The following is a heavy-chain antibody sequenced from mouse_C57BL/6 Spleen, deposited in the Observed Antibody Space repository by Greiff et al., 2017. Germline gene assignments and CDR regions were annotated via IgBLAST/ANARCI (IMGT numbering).Heavy chain of an antibody. D-gene: IGHD1-1*01. J-gene: IGHJ1*03. Sequence: EVQLVESEGGLVQPGSSMKLSCTASGFTFSDYYMAWVRQVPEKGLEWVANINYDGSSTYYLDSLKSRFIISRDNAKNILYLQMSSLKSEDTATYYCARYYYGSSYFDVWGTGTTVTVSS. V-gene: IGHV5-16*01. CDR2: INYDGSST. CDR3: ARYYYGSSYFDV. CDR1: GFTFSDYY.